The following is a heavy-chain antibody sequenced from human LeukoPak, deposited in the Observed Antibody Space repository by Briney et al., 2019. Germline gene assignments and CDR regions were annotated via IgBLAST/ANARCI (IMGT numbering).Heavy chain of an antibody. D-gene: IGHD2-15*01. V-gene: IGHV3-23*01. J-gene: IGHJ4*02. CDR1: GFTFSSYA. CDR2: ISGSDDFT. Sequence: QTGGSLRLSCAGSGFTFSSYAMSWVRQAPGKGLEWVSTISGSDDFTYYADSVKGRFTISRDNSRNTLSLQISSLRAEDTALYYCTRGVYCSGGSCSLDYWGQGTLVTVSS. CDR3: TRGVYCSGGSCSLDY.